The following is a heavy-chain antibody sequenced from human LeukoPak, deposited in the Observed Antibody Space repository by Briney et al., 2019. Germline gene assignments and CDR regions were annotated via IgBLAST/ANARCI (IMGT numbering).Heavy chain of an antibody. D-gene: IGHD5-12*01. J-gene: IGHJ4*02. CDR3: AREQSGWLFYY. CDR2: IKNDGRST. Sequence: GGSLRLSCAASGFTFSNYWMQWVRDAPGKGVVWVSRIKNDGRSTIYADSVRGRFTISRDNAKNTLYLQMNSLRAEDTAVYYCAREQSGWLFYYCGRGTLFTVSS. CDR1: GFTFSNYW. V-gene: IGHV3-74*01.